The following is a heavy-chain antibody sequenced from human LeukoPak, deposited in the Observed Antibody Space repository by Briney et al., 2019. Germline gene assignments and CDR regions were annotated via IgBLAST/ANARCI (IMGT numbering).Heavy chain of an antibody. J-gene: IGHJ4*02. Sequence: AASVKVSCKASGYTFTGYYMHWVRQAPGQGLEWMGWINPNSGGTNYAQKFQGWVTMTRDTSISTAYMELSRLRSDDTAVYYCAREYSSGWYEVEYYFGYWGREPWSPSPQ. CDR1: GYTFTGYY. V-gene: IGHV1-2*04. CDR2: INPNSGGT. D-gene: IGHD6-19*01. CDR3: AREYSSGWYEVEYYFGY.